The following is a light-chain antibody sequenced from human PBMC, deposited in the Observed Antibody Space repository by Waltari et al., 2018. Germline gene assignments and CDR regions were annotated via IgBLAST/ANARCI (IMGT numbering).Light chain of an antibody. CDR3: QQYNNWPQT. J-gene: IGKJ4*01. CDR1: QSVSSN. V-gene: IGKV3-15*01. Sequence: EIVMTQSPATLSVSPGERATLSCRASQSVSSNLAWYQQKPGQAPRLLIYGASTRATGIPARVSGSGSWTEFTLTISSLQSEDFAVYYCQQYNNWPQTFGGGAKVEIK. CDR2: GAS.